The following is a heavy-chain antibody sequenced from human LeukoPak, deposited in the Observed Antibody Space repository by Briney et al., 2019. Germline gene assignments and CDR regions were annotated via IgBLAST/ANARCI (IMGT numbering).Heavy chain of an antibody. CDR2: FYSSGTT. CDR1: GGSISIYY. D-gene: IGHD2-8*01. V-gene: IGHV4-4*07. CDR3: ARAPYCTNGVCYTYYYYYMDV. J-gene: IGHJ6*03. Sequence: PSETLSLTCTFSGGSISIYYWSWIRQPAGKGLEWIGRFYSSGTTNYNPSLKSRVTISVDTSKNQFSLKLSSVTAADTAVYYCARAPYCTNGVCYTYYYYYMDVWGKGTTVTVSS.